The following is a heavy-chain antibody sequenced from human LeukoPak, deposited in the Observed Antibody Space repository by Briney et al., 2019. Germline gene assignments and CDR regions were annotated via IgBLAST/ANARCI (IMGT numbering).Heavy chain of an antibody. J-gene: IGHJ3*02. D-gene: IGHD1/OR15-1a*01. CDR3: AKSWNTTVVLDAFDI. V-gene: IGHV3-23*01. CDR1: GFTFSSYA. Sequence: GGSLRLSCAASGFTFSSYAMSWVRQAPGKGLEWVSVISGRGGSTYYADSVKGRFTISRDNSKNTLFLQMSCLRAEDTAVYFCAKSWNTTVVLDAFDIWGQGTMVTVSS. CDR2: ISGRGGST.